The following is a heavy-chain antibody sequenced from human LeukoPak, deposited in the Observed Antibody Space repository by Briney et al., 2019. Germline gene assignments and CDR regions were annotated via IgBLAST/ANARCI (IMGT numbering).Heavy chain of an antibody. V-gene: IGHV3-43*02. CDR2: ITANGDST. CDR1: GFSFAYYA. CDR3: AKDIEAGTAGFSFDY. Sequence: GGSLRLSCAASGFSFAYYAMHWVRQAPGKGLEWVSLITANGDSTYYADSVKGRFTISRDNSKNSLSLQMNSLRTEDTALYHCAKDIEAGTAGFSFDYWGQGTLVAVSS. J-gene: IGHJ4*02. D-gene: IGHD2-21*02.